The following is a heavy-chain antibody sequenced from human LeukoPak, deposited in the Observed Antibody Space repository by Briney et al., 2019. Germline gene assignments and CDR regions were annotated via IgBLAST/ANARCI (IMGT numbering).Heavy chain of an antibody. CDR2: ISSDSSYI. J-gene: IGHJ4*02. D-gene: IGHD4-17*01. V-gene: IGHV3-21*01. Sequence: GGSLRLSCAAAGFNFNTYTMNWVRQAPGKGLEWVSSISSDSSYIYYADAVHGRFTVSRDNAKYSLYLQMNSLRAEDTAVYYCVRGSYGAYDYWGQGSLVTVSS. CDR3: VRGSYGAYDY. CDR1: GFNFNTYT.